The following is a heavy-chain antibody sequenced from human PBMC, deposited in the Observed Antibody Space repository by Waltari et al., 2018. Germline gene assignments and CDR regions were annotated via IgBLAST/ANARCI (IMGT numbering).Heavy chain of an antibody. V-gene: IGHV3-33*01. CDR2: IWYDGSKK. J-gene: IGHJ6*02. CDR1: GFSFTNYG. CDR3: ARDQYGESFYYAMNV. Sequence: QEKLVESGGGVVQSGRSLKLSCEASGFSFTNYGMHWVRQAPGKGGEWVAIIWYDGSKKYYADSVKGRFDIPRDNARNTLYLQMDSLRAEDTAVYFCARDQYGESFYYAMNVWGQGTAVTVSS. D-gene: IGHD1-26*01.